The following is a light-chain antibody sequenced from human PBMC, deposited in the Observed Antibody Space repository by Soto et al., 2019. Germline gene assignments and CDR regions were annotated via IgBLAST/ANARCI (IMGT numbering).Light chain of an antibody. CDR3: SSYTSSSTLV. V-gene: IGLV2-14*01. CDR2: EVS. CDR1: SSDVGAYNF. J-gene: IGLJ1*01. Sequence: QSVLTQPASVSGSPGQSISISCTGTSSDVGAYNFVSWYQQNPGKAPKLMIYEVSNRPSGVSNRFSGSKSGNTASLTISGLQAEYEADYYCSSYTSSSTLVFGSGTKVTVL.